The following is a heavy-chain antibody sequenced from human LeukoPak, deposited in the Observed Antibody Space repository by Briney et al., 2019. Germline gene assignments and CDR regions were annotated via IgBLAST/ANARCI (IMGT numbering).Heavy chain of an antibody. CDR3: VRNFDY. V-gene: IGHV3-7*01. J-gene: IGHJ4*02. Sequence: GESLRLSCAASGFTFSSHNMNWVRQAPGKGLEWVANIKQDGSERYYVDSVKGRFTIARDNAKNSFYLQMNSLRAEDTAVYYCVRNFDYWGQGTLVTVSS. CDR2: IKQDGSER. CDR1: GFTFSSHN.